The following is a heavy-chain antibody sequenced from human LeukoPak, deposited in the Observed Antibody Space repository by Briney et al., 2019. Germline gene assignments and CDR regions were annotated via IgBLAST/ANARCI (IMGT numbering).Heavy chain of an antibody. CDR2: IKSKTDGGTT. CDR1: GFTLSNAW. V-gene: IGHV3-15*01. Sequence: GGSLRLSCAASGFTLSNAWMSWVRQAPGKGLEWVGRIKSKTDGGTTDYAAPVKGRFTISRDDSKNTLYLQMNSLKTEDTAVYYCTTGYCSSTSCYADYWGQGTLVTVSS. J-gene: IGHJ4*02. D-gene: IGHD2-2*01. CDR3: TTGYCSSTSCYADY.